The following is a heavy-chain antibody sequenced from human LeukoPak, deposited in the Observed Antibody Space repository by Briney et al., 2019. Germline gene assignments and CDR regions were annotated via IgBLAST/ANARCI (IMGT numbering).Heavy chain of an antibody. CDR2: ISSSSSYI. J-gene: IGHJ3*02. CDR1: GFTFSSYW. V-gene: IGHV3-21*01. CDR3: ARDTTNDYGGYPDAFDI. D-gene: IGHD4-17*01. Sequence: GGSLRLSCAASGFTFSSYWMHWVRQAPGKGLEWVSSISSSSSYIYYADSVKGRFTISRDNAKNSLYLQMNSLRAEDTAVYYCARDTTNDYGGYPDAFDIWGQGTMVTVSS.